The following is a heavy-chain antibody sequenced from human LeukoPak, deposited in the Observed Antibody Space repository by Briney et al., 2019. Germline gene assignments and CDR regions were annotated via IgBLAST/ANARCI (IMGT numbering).Heavy chain of an antibody. V-gene: IGHV1-2*06. CDR1: GYTFTCYY. CDR2: INPNNGAT. CDR3: ARGDGSGGSFVDF. J-gene: IGHJ4*02. D-gene: IGHD1-26*01. Sequence: GASVKVSCKASGYTFTCYYMHWVRQAPGQGLEWMGRINPNNGATNYAQKLQGRVTITGDTSISTAYMELSSLRSDDTAVYYCARGDGSGGSFVDFWGQGTLVTVSS.